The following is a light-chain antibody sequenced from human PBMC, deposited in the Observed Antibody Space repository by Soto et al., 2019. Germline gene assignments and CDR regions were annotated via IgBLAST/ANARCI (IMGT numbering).Light chain of an antibody. CDR1: QTVRNKY. CDR3: QQFSSYPLT. Sequence: IVLTQSPGTLSVSPGERATLSCRASQTVRNKYLAWYKQKPGQAPRLLSYDASSRATGIPDRFSGGGSGTEFTLTISRLEPEDFAVYYCQQFSSYPLTFGGGTKVDIK. J-gene: IGKJ4*01. CDR2: DAS. V-gene: IGKV3-20*01.